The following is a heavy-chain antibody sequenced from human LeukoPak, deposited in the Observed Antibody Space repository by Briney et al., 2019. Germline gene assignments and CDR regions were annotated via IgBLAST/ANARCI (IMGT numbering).Heavy chain of an antibody. D-gene: IGHD3-3*01. J-gene: IGHJ4*02. CDR3: ARDLFGGTGNYDFWSGHHYYFDY. V-gene: IGHV1-18*01. CDR2: ISAYNGNT. Sequence: GASVKVSCKASGGTFSSYAISWVRQAPGQGLEWMGWISAYNGNTNYAQKLQGRVTMTTDTSTSTAYMELRSLRSDDTAVYYCARDLFGGTGNYDFWSGHHYYFDYWGQGTLVTVSS. CDR1: GGTFSSYA.